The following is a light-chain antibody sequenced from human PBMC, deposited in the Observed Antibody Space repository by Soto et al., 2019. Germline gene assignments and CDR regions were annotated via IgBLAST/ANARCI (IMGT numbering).Light chain of an antibody. V-gene: IGLV2-14*03. CDR1: GNDVGGYTF. Sequence: QSALTQPASVSGSPGQSISISCTGTGNDVGGYTFVSWYQQHPDKVPKFVIFDVNRRPSGVSDRFSGSKSVNTASLTVSGLQAEDEADYYCTSYAGTYSFFYVFGTGTKVTVL. J-gene: IGLJ1*01. CDR3: TSYAGTYSFFYV. CDR2: DVN.